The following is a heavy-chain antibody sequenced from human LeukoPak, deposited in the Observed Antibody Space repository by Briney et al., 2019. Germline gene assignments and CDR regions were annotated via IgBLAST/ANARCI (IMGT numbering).Heavy chain of an antibody. CDR1: GFALSSHW. J-gene: IGHJ6*02. CDR2: ANRDGSET. V-gene: IGHV3-7*03. Sequence: GGSLRLSCAASGFALSSHWMTWVRQVPGRGPEWVANANRDGSETYYLDSVKGRFTISKDNAKNSLYLQMNSLRAEDTALYHCARNNGMDVWGQGTTVIVSS. CDR3: ARNNGMDV.